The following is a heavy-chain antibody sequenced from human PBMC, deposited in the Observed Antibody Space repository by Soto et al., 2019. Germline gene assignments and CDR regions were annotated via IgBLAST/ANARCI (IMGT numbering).Heavy chain of an antibody. V-gene: IGHV3-23*01. CDR1: GFTFSSYA. D-gene: IGHD3-22*01. CDR2: ISGSGGST. Sequence: EVQLLESGGGLVQPGGCLRLSCAASGFTFSSYAMSWVRQAPGKGLEWVSAISGSGGSTYYADSVKGRFTISRDNSKNTLYLQMNSLRAEDTAVYYCAKDSVVITIIYSMYLWGKGTTVTVSS. J-gene: IGHJ6*03. CDR3: AKDSVVITIIYSMYL.